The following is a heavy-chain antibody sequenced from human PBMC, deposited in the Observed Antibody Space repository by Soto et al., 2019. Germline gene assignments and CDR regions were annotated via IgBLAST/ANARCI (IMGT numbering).Heavy chain of an antibody. CDR3: ARDPSTYYYDSSGFWFDP. CDR1: SGSISSSNW. V-gene: IGHV4-4*02. J-gene: IGHJ5*02. D-gene: IGHD3-22*01. Sequence: SETLSLTCAVSSGSISSSNWWSWVRQPPGKGLEWIGEIYHSGSTNYNPSLKSRVTISVDTSKNQFSLKLSSVTAADTAVYYCARDPSTYYYDSSGFWFDPWGQGTLVTVSS. CDR2: IYHSGST.